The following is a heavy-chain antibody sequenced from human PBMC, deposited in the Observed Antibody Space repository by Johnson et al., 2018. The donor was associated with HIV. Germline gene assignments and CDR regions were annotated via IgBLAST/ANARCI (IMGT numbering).Heavy chain of an antibody. V-gene: IGHV3-66*01. Sequence: EVQLVESGGGLVQRGGSLRLSCAASGFTVSSNYMTWVRQAPGKGLEWVSVIYSGGSTYYADSVKGRFTISRDNSKNTLYLQMNSLRAEDTAVYYCARDVTKDALDIWGQGTMVTVSS. J-gene: IGHJ3*02. CDR2: IYSGGST. CDR1: GFTVSSNY. D-gene: IGHD4-17*01. CDR3: ARDVTKDALDI.